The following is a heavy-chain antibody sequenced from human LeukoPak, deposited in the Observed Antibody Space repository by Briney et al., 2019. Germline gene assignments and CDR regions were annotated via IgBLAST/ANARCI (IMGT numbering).Heavy chain of an antibody. V-gene: IGHV4-39*07. Sequence: SETLSLTCTVSGGSISSSSYSGAWIRQPPGKGLEWIGSIYFSGSTYYKPSLKSRVSISVDTSKNQFSLKLTSVTAADTAVYYCATDRSIAAPGTYYYYGMDVWGQGTTVTVSS. CDR3: ATDRSIAAPGTYYYYGMDV. J-gene: IGHJ6*02. CDR1: GGSISSSSYS. D-gene: IGHD6-13*01. CDR2: IYFSGST.